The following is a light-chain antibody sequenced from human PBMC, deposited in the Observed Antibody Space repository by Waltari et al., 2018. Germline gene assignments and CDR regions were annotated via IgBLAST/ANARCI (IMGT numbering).Light chain of an antibody. Sequence: QTVVTQEPSLTVSPGGTVTLTCASSTGDVTSGHYPYWFKQKPDQAPRTLIYETSNKHPWTPARFSGSLLGGKAALTLSGAQAEDEADYYCLLSYSGSWVFGGGTKLTVL. CDR1: TGDVTSGHY. V-gene: IGLV7-46*01. J-gene: IGLJ3*02. CDR2: ETS. CDR3: LLSYSGSWV.